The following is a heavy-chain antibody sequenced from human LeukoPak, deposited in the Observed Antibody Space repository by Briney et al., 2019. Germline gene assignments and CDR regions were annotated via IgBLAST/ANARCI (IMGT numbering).Heavy chain of an antibody. D-gene: IGHD4-4*01. V-gene: IGHV3-74*01. CDR3: AKESAVVTFDY. CDR2: INPDGDYS. J-gene: IGHJ4*02. Sequence: SGGSLRLSCAASGFNFRKYWMQWVRQVPGKGLVWVSEINPDGDYSGHSNSVRGRFTISRDNAKNTLYLQMTSLSAEDTAVYYCAKESAVVTFDYWGQGTLVTVSS. CDR1: GFNFRKYW.